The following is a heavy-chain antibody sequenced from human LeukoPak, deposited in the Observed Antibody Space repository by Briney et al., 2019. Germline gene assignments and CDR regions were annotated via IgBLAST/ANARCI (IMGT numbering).Heavy chain of an antibody. D-gene: IGHD3-10*01. CDR2: INAGNGNT. Sequence: ASVKVSCKASGYTFTSYAMHWVRQAPGQRLEWMGWINAGNGNTKYSQESQGRVTMTRNTSISTAYMELSSLRSEDTAVYYCARGRMVRGRWFDPWGQGTLVTVSS. CDR3: ARGRMVRGRWFDP. V-gene: IGHV1-3*03. J-gene: IGHJ5*02. CDR1: GYTFTSYA.